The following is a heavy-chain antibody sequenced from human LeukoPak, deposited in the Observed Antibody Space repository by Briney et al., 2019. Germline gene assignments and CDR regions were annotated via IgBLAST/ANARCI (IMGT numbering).Heavy chain of an antibody. CDR2: ISTSSSYI. D-gene: IGHD3-22*01. V-gene: IGHV3-21*01. Sequence: PGGSLRLSCAASGFTFSSYSMNWVRQAPGKGLEWVSSISTSSSYIYYADSVKGRFTISRDNAKNSLYLQMNSLRAEDTAVYYCARGHYDSSGYYYLNYWGQGTLVTVSS. CDR1: GFTFSSYS. CDR3: ARGHYDSSGYYYLNY. J-gene: IGHJ4*02.